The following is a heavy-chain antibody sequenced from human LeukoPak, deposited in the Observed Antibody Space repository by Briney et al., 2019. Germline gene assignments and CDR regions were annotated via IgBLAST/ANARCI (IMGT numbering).Heavy chain of an antibody. CDR3: AKDGKYRGSGRAEDY. D-gene: IGHD3-10*01. Sequence: GGSLRLSCAVSGFTFSIYAMSWVRQAPGKGLEWVSSVSDSGDYTYYTDSVKGRFTIFRDNSKNTLYVQMNSLRVEDTAVYYCAKDGKYRGSGRAEDYWGQGTLVTVSS. CDR2: VSDSGDYT. V-gene: IGHV3-23*01. CDR1: GFTFSIYA. J-gene: IGHJ4*02.